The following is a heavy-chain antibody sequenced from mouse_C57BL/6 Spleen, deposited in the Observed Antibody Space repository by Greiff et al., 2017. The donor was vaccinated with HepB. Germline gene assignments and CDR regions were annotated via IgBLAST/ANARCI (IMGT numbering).Heavy chain of an antibody. D-gene: IGHD2-2*01. V-gene: IGHV1-82*01. CDR1: GYAFSSSW. Sequence: VQRVESGPELVKPGASVKISCKASGYAFSSSWMNWVKQRPGKGLEWIGRIYPGDGDTNYNGKFKGKATLTADKSSSTAYMQLSSLTSEDSAVYFCAREYGYDGGWFAYWGQGTLVTVSA. CDR3: AREYGYDGGWFAY. CDR2: IYPGDGDT. J-gene: IGHJ3*01.